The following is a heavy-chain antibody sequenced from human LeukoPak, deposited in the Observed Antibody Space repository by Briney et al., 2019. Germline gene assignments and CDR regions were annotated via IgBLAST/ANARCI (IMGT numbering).Heavy chain of an antibody. V-gene: IGHV4-59*01. CDR3: ARDSSGSDAFDI. CDR1: GGSISSYY. D-gene: IGHD3-3*01. Sequence: SETLSLTWTVSGGSISSYYWSWIRQPPGKGLEWIGYIYYSGSTNYNPSLKSRVTISVDTSKNQFSLKLSSVTAADTAVYYCARDSSGSDAFDIWGQGTMVTVSS. J-gene: IGHJ3*02. CDR2: IYYSGST.